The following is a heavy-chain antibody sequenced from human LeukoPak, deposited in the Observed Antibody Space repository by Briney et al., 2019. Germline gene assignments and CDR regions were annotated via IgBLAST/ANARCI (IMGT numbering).Heavy chain of an antibody. Sequence: SETLSLTCTVSGGSISSSSYYWGWIRQPPGKGLEWIGSIYYSGSTYYNPSLKSRVTITVDTSKNQFSLKLISVTAADTAVYYCARDDTPSSVSTTYYYDSSGRKNDAFDIWGQGTMVTVSS. J-gene: IGHJ3*02. CDR2: IYYSGST. D-gene: IGHD3-22*01. V-gene: IGHV4-39*07. CDR1: GGSISSSSYY. CDR3: ARDDTPSSVSTTYYYDSSGRKNDAFDI.